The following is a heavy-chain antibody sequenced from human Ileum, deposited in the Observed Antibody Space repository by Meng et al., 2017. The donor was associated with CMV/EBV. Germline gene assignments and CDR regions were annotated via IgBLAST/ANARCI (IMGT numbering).Heavy chain of an antibody. D-gene: IGHD3-22*01. CDR2: IIPILGIA. CDR3: ARAGLTMIVVAQWYYGMDV. CDR1: GGTFSSYT. V-gene: IGHV1-69*02. J-gene: IGHJ6*02. Sequence: SVKVSCKASGGTFSSYTISWVRQAPGQGLEWMGRIIPILGIANYAQKFQGRVTITADKSTSTAYMELSSLRSEDTAVHYCARAGLTMIVVAQWYYGMDVWGQGTTVTVSS.